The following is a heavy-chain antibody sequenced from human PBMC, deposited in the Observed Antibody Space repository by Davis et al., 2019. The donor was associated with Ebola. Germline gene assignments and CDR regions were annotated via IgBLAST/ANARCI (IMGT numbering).Heavy chain of an antibody. CDR2: IYWDDDK. Sequence: SGPTLVKPTQTLTLTCTFSGFSLSTSGVVVGWIRQPPGKALEWLALIYWDDDKRYSPSLKRRLTITKDTSKNQVVLTMTNMDPVDTATYYCAHRRPEYINGWDRGCFDYWGQGTLVTVSS. J-gene: IGHJ4*02. V-gene: IGHV2-5*02. CDR3: AHRRPEYINGWDRGCFDY. CDR1: GFSLSTSGVV. D-gene: IGHD6-19*01.